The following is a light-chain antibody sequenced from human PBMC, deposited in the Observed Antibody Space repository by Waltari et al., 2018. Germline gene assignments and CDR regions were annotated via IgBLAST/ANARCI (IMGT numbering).Light chain of an antibody. CDR3: SSYSDSSTHDVV. J-gene: IGLJ2*01. CDR2: DVT. V-gene: IGLV2-14*01. CDR1: TSDIGGYDY. Sequence: QSALTQPASVSGSPGQSISISCTGTTSDIGGYDYVACYQQQPGKAPKLLIYDVTNRPSGISNRFSGSKSGDTASLTISGLQAEDEAEYYCSSYSDSSTHDVVFGGGTELTVL.